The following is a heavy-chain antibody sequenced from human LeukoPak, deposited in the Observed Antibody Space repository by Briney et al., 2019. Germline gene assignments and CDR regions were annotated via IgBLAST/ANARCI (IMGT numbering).Heavy chain of an antibody. CDR2: IKQDGSEK. Sequence: AGGSLRLSCAASGFTFSSYWMSWVRQAPGKGLEWVANIKQDGSEKYYVDSVKGRFTISRDNSKNTLYLQMNSLRAEDTAVYYCARDRGGYYDSSGYYFDYWGQGTLVTVSS. V-gene: IGHV3-7*01. CDR1: GFTFSSYW. D-gene: IGHD3-22*01. J-gene: IGHJ4*02. CDR3: ARDRGGYYDSSGYYFDY.